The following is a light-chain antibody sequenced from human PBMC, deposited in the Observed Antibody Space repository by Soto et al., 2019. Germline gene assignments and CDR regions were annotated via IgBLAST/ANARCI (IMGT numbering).Light chain of an antibody. CDR3: QQYGSSPIT. J-gene: IGKJ5*01. CDR2: GAS. V-gene: IGKV3-15*01. CDR1: QSVSSD. Sequence: EIVMTQSPATLSVSPGERATLSCRASQSVSSDLAWYQQKPGQAPRLLIYGASTTASGIPARFSGSGSGTDFTLTISRLEPEDFAVYYCQQYGSSPITFGQGTRLEIK.